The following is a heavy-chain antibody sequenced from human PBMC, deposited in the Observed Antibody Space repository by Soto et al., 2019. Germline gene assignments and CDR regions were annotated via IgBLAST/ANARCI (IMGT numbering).Heavy chain of an antibody. CDR3: TRDWGPPVPHGYDS. CDR2: IYSSGDT. J-gene: IGHJ5*01. CDR1: ACSVTSGGYY. D-gene: IGHD7-27*01. V-gene: IGHV4-31*03. Sequence: QVQLQESGPGLVRPSQTLSLPCTVSACSVTSGGYYWRWIRHCPGKGLEWIGYIYSSGDTNYNPSLNSRVVMSVDTSKHQLSRQLTSVAIADTAIYYCTRDWGPPVPHGYDSWGHVIMVTVSS.